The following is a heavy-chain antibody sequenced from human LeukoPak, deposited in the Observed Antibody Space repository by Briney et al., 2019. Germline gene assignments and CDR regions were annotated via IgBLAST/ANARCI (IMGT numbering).Heavy chain of an antibody. CDR2: IYHSGST. CDR3: ARPRLSYDFWSGYIY. J-gene: IGHJ4*02. D-gene: IGHD3-3*01. Sequence: SETLSLTCTVSGGSISSYYWGWIRQPPGKGLEWIGSIYHSGSTYYNPSLKSRVTISVDTSKNQFSLKLSSVTAADTAVYYCARPRLSYDFWSGYIYWGQGTLVTVSS. CDR1: GGSISSYY. V-gene: IGHV4-38-2*02.